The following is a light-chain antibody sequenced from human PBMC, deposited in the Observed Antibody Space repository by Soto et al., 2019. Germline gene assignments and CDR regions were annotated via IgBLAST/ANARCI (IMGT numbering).Light chain of an antibody. Sequence: EGMLTQSPATLSLSPGERATLSCRASQSVRSYLAWYQQKPGQAPRLLIYDASNRAPGIPARFSGSGSGTDFTLTISSLEPDDFAAYYCQQRSSWPRITFGQGTRLEIK. CDR2: DAS. CDR3: QQRSSWPRIT. V-gene: IGKV3-11*01. J-gene: IGKJ5*01. CDR1: QSVRSY.